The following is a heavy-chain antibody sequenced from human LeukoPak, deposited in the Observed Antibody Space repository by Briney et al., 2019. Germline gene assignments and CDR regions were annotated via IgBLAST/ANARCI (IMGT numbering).Heavy chain of an antibody. V-gene: IGHV3-53*01. CDR3: ARASLGTMVRGVIRYYYMDV. CDR1: GFTVSSNY. D-gene: IGHD3-10*01. J-gene: IGHJ6*03. Sequence: GGSLRLSCAASGFTVSSNYMSWVRQAPGKGLEWVSVIYSGGSTYYADSVKGRFTISRDNSKNTLYFQMNSLRAEDTAVYYCARASLGTMVRGVIRYYYMDVWGKGTAVTISS. CDR2: IYSGGST.